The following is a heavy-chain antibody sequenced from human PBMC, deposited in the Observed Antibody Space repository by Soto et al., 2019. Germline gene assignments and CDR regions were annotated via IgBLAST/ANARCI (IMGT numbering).Heavy chain of an antibody. J-gene: IGHJ4*02. CDR2: MYHGGRT. CDR3: ARDPGYCTNRLCPIFEF. V-gene: IGHV4-59*02. D-gene: IGHD2-8*01. CDR1: GDSVTNYF. Sequence: SEPLSLTCTVSGDSVTNYFWSWMRQPPGKGLEWVGHMYHGGRTNYSPSLKSRVTMSLDSSKNQFSLNLSSVTAADTAVYFCARDPGYCTNRLCPIFEFWGKGVIVTVSA.